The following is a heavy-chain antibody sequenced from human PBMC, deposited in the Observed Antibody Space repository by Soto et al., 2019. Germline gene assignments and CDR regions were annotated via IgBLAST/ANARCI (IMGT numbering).Heavy chain of an antibody. CDR3: ARDLASEIVVVTAMPDY. Sequence: GASVKVSCKASGYTFTSYGISWVRQAPGQGLEWMGWISAYNGNANYAQKLQGRVTMTTDTSTSTAYMELRSLRSDDTAVYYCARDLASEIVVVTAMPDYWGPGTLVTVSS. CDR2: ISAYNGNA. D-gene: IGHD2-21*02. CDR1: GYTFTSYG. V-gene: IGHV1-18*04. J-gene: IGHJ4*02.